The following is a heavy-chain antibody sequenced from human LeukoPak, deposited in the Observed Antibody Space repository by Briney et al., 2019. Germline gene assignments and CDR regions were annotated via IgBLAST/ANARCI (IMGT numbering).Heavy chain of an antibody. D-gene: IGHD4-17*01. CDR2: IWHDGSNK. CDR3: ARPDYGASGDY. V-gene: IGHV3-33*08. J-gene: IGHJ4*02. Sequence: GGSLRLSCAASRFIFSNYAMHWVRQAPGKGLEWVAVIWHDGSNKYYTDSVKGRFTISRDDSKNTLYLQMNSLKAEDTAVYYCARPDYGASGDYWGQGTLVTVSS. CDR1: RFIFSNYA.